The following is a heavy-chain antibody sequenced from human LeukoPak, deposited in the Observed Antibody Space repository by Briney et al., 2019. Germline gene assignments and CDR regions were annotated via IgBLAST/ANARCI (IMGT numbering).Heavy chain of an antibody. CDR2: ISAYNGNT. CDR3: AGSLGYCTSNVCYLKY. D-gene: IGHD2-8*01. Sequence: ASVKVSCKASGYTFTSHGISWVRQAPGQGLEWMGWISAYNGNTNYAQKLQGRVTMTTDTSTSTAYMELRSLRSDDTAVYYCAGSLGYCTSNVCYLKYWGQGTLVTVSS. CDR1: GYTFTSHG. J-gene: IGHJ4*02. V-gene: IGHV1-18*01.